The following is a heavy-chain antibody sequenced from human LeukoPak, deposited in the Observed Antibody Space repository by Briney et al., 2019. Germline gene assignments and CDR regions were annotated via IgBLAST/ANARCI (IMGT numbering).Heavy chain of an antibody. Sequence: ASVKVSCKASGYTFTSYYMHWVRQAPGQGLEWMGVINPSGGTTSYTQKFQGRLTLTWDTATSTVYIELGRLNFEDNALYYCAFLSTASRGYWGQGTLVTVSS. J-gene: IGHJ4*02. V-gene: IGHV1-46*01. CDR3: AFLSTASRGY. CDR1: GYTFTSYY. CDR2: INPSGGTT. D-gene: IGHD2/OR15-2a*01.